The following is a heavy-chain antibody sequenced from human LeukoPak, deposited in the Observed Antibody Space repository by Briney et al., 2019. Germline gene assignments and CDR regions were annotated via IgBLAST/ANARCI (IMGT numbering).Heavy chain of an antibody. CDR1: GGSISSGDYY. Sequence: PSETLSLTCTVSGGSISSGDYYWSWIRQPPGKGLEWIGYIYYSGSTNYNPSLKSRVTISVDTSKNQFSLKLSSVTAADTAVYYCARIYSNYKNWFDPWGQGTLVTVSS. CDR2: IYYSGST. CDR3: ARIYSNYKNWFDP. D-gene: IGHD4-11*01. V-gene: IGHV4-61*08. J-gene: IGHJ5*02.